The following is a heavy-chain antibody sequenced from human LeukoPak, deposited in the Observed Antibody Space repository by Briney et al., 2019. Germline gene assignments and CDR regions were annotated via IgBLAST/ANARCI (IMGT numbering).Heavy chain of an antibody. CDR2: IKPDGSDK. J-gene: IGHJ3*02. CDR1: GFSFRSHW. Sequence: GGSLSLSCVGSGFSFRSHWVNWVRQSPGKGLEWVANIKPDGSDKYYVYSARGRFTVSRDNAKNSAFLQMNSLRAEDTAIYYCATISAQTFDIWGQGTLVSVSS. V-gene: IGHV3-7*01. D-gene: IGHD5-24*01. CDR3: ATISAQTFDI.